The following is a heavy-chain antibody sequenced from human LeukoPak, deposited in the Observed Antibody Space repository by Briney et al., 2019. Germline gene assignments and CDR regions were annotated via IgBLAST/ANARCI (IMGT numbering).Heavy chain of an antibody. CDR2: ISGSGGNT. CDR3: AKCTTSSSYYRGTDY. V-gene: IGHV3-23*01. J-gene: IGHJ4*02. CDR1: GFTFSTYA. D-gene: IGHD6-13*01. Sequence: GGSLRLSSATSGFTFSTYAMTWVRQAPGKGLEWVSAISGSGGNTYYADSVKGRFTVSRDSSKNALYLQINGLRAEDTAVYYCAKCTTSSSYYRGTDYWGQGTLVTVSS.